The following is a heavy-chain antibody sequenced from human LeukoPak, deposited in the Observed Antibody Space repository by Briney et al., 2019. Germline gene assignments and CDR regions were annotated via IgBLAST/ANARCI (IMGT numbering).Heavy chain of an antibody. J-gene: IGHJ4*02. CDR2: ISSNGGST. V-gene: IGHV3-64*01. Sequence: GGSLRLSCAASGFTFSSYAIHWVRQAPGKGLEYVSAISSNGGSTYYANSVKGRFTTSRDNAKNSLFLQMNSLRAEDTAVYYCARDLIAATDYWGQGTLVTVSS. D-gene: IGHD6-13*01. CDR3: ARDLIAATDY. CDR1: GFTFSSYA.